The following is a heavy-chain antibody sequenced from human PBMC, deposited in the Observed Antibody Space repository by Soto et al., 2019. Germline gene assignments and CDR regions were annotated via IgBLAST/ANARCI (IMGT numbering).Heavy chain of an antibody. D-gene: IGHD3-22*01. Sequence: GGSLRLSCAASGFTFSSYGMHWVRQAPGKGLEWVAVIWYDGSNKYYADSVKGRFTISRDNSKNTLYLQMNSLRAEDTAVYYCARDKSVYYYDSSGYYLPYLPHYYGMDVWGQGTTVTVSS. CDR2: IWYDGSNK. V-gene: IGHV3-33*01. CDR3: ARDKSVYYYDSSGYYLPYLPHYYGMDV. CDR1: GFTFSSYG. J-gene: IGHJ6*02.